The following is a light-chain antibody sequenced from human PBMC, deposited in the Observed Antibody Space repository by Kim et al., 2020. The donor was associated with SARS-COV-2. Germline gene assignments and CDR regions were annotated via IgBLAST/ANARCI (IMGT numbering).Light chain of an antibody. CDR2: SAS. CDR1: QSVSSTN. J-gene: IGKJ1*01. Sequence: SPGERATLSCRASQSVSSTNLAWYQQKPGQAPRLLIYSASSRATGIPDRFSGSGSGTDFTLTINRLEPEDVAVYYCQQYGSARWTFGQGTKVEIK. CDR3: QQYGSARWT. V-gene: IGKV3-20*01.